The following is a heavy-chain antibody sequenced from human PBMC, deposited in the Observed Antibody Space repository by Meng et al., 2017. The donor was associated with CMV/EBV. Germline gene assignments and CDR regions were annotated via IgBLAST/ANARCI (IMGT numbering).Heavy chain of an antibody. CDR2: INHSGST. V-gene: IGHV4-34*01. D-gene: IGHD2-8*01. CDR3: ARGVRLVMVYAPSQFNRFDP. Sequence: GSLRLSCAVYGGSFSGYYWSWIRQPPGKGLEWIGEINHSGSTNYNPSLKSRVTISVDTSKNQFSLKLSSVTAADTAVYYCARGVRLVMVYAPSQFNRFDPWGQGTLVTVSS. J-gene: IGHJ5*02. CDR1: GGSFSGYY.